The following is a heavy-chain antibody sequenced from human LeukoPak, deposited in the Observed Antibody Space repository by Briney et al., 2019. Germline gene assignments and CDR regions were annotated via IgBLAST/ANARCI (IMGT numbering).Heavy chain of an antibody. CDR1: GFTFTDSA. J-gene: IGHJ4*02. V-gene: IGHV3-23*01. D-gene: IGHD1-7*01. CDR2: ISTSGGDT. CDR3: AKGGNYALLDY. Sequence: GGSLRLSCAASGFTFTDSAMTWVRQAPGKGLEWVSAISTSGGDTIYTDSVKDRFTISRDNSKNTLYLQMNSLRADDTAIYYCAKGGNYALLDYWGQGTLVTVSS.